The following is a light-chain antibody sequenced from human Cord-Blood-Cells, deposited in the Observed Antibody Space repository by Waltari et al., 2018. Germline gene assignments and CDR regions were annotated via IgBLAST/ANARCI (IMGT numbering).Light chain of an antibody. Sequence: SYDLTQPPSVSVSPRQTASITCSGDNLGDKYACWYQQKPGQSPVLVIYQDSKRPSEIPERVACSNYGNTATLTSGGTQAMDEADYYCQAWDSSTVVFGGGTKLTVL. J-gene: IGLJ2*01. CDR2: QDS. CDR1: NLGDKY. V-gene: IGLV3-1*01. CDR3: QAWDSSTVV.